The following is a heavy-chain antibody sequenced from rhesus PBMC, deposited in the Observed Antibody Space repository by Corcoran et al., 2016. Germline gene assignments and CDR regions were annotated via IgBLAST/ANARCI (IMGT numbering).Heavy chain of an antibody. CDR3: TAAVGVGADWGLDY. CDR1: GFNFSSYE. Sequence: DVQLVESGGGLVKPGGSLRLSCVAYGFNFSSYEMHWVRQAPGKGLEWVSVISESGGTIYYADSVKGRFPISRDNAKNSLFLQMNSLRAEDTAVYYCTAAVGVGADWGLDYWGQGVLVTVSS. V-gene: IGHV3-100*02. CDR2: ISESGGTI. D-gene: IGHD3-34*01. J-gene: IGHJ4*01.